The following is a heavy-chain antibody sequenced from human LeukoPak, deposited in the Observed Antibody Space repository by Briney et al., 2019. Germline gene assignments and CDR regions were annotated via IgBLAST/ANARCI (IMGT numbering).Heavy chain of an antibody. D-gene: IGHD1-20*01. V-gene: IGHV4-34*01. J-gene: IGHJ4*02. CDR3: ATRYNWNRTLFDY. Sequence: SETLSLTCAVYGGSFSGYYCSWIRQPPGKGLEWIGEINHSGSTNYNPSPKSRVTISVDTSKNQFSLKLSSVTAADTAVYYCATRYNWNRTLFDYWGQGNLVTVSS. CDR2: INHSGST. CDR1: GGSFSGYY.